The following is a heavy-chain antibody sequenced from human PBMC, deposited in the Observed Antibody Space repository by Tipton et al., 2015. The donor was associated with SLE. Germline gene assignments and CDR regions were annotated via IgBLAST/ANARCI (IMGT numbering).Heavy chain of an antibody. V-gene: IGHV4-59*01. CDR1: GGSISSYY. Sequence: TLSLTCTVSGGSISSYYWSWIRQPPGKGLEWIGYIYCSGSTNYNPSLKSRVTISVDTSKNQFSLKLSSVTAADTAVYYCARESSWDPLFDYWGQGTLVTVSS. CDR3: ARESSWDPLFDY. J-gene: IGHJ4*02. CDR2: IYCSGST. D-gene: IGHD6-13*01.